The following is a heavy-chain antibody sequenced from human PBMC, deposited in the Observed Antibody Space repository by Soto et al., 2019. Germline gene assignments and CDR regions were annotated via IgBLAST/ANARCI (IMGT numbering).Heavy chain of an antibody. J-gene: IGHJ4*02. D-gene: IGHD3-3*01. CDR3: TRHPKDYDFYVRDHY. CDR2: IRSTGYGETT. CDR1: GFTFGVYA. V-gene: IGHV3-49*05. Sequence: EVQLVESGGGLVKPGRSLRLSCTTTGFTFGVYAMSWFRQAPGKGLEWVGFIRSTGYGETTEYAASVKGRFTISRDDSKSIVYLQMNSLKTEDTAIYYCTRHPKDYDFYVRDHYWGQGTLVTVSS.